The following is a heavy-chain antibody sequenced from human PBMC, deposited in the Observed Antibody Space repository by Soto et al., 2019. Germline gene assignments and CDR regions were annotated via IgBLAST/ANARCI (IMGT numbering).Heavy chain of an antibody. V-gene: IGHV3-48*02. Sequence: EVQLVESGGGLVQPGGSLRLSCAASGFTFSGYNMNWVRQAPGKGLEWMSGIKSDSSGTWYADSVKGRFTMSRDNAKNSLYLQMNSLRDEDTAVYFCARDSNWSSDYWGQGTLVAVSS. CDR3: ARDSNWSSDY. J-gene: IGHJ4*02. CDR2: IKSDSSGT. D-gene: IGHD1-1*01. CDR1: GFTFSGYN.